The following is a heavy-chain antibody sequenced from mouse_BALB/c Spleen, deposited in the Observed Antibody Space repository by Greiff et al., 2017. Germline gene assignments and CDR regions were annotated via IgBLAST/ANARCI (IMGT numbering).Heavy chain of an antibody. CDR3: ARLDC. CDR1: GFTFSSYG. J-gene: IGHJ4*01. Sequence: EVKLVESGGDLVKPGGSLKLSCAASGFTFSSYGMSWVRQTPDKRLEWVATISSGGSYTYYPDSVKGRFTISRDNAKNTLYLQMSSLKSEDTAMYYCARLDCWGQGTSVTVSS. CDR2: ISSGGSYT. V-gene: IGHV5-6*01.